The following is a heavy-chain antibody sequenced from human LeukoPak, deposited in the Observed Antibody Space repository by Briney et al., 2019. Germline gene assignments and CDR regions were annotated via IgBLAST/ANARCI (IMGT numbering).Heavy chain of an antibody. D-gene: IGHD6-19*01. J-gene: IGHJ3*02. Sequence: ASVKVSCKASGYTFTDYYMHWVRQAPGQGLEWLGWINPNSGGTNYTPKFQGRLTMTRDTSISTAYMELTRLTSDDTAVYYCAREGPRSKGSGGAAFHIWGQGTMVTVSS. CDR3: AREGPRSKGSGGAAFHI. V-gene: IGHV1-2*02. CDR2: INPNSGGT. CDR1: GYTFTDYY.